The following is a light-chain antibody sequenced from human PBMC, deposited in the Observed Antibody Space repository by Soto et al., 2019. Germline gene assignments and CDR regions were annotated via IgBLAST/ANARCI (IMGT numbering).Light chain of an antibody. CDR1: QSVSKY. Sequence: DIQLTQSPSSLSASVGDTVTISCRTNQSVSKYMNWYQQKSGRAPKPLIYYVSSLQSGVPSRFSGSGSATEFTLTIRSLQPEDFAPYYCQQSYDLPRTFGQGTRLDIK. CDR3: QQSYDLPRT. V-gene: IGKV1-39*01. J-gene: IGKJ2*01. CDR2: YVS.